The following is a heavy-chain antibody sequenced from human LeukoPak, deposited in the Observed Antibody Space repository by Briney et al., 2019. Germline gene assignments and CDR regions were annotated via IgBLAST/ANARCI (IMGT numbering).Heavy chain of an antibody. Sequence: SQTLSLTCTVSGGSINSGGYYWSWIRHHPGKGLEWIGYIFYSGITYCNSPLKSRVTISVDTSKNQFSLKLSSVTAADTAVYYCARGSPPGDWGQGTLVTVSS. J-gene: IGHJ4*02. D-gene: IGHD3-16*01. CDR3: ARGSPPGD. V-gene: IGHV4-31*03. CDR2: IFYSGIT. CDR1: GGSINSGGYY.